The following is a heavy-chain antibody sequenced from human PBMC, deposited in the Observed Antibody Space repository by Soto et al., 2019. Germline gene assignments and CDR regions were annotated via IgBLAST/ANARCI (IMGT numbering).Heavy chain of an antibody. J-gene: IGHJ4*02. CDR2: IKHDGSEK. Sequence: EVKLVESGGGLVQPGGSLRLSCAASGFVFSNYWMTWVRQAPGKGLEWVANIKHDGSEKNYVDSVKGRFTVSRDNARNSLYLQMNSLTVEDTAVYYCARDGTPGDYWGQGTLVTVSS. V-gene: IGHV3-7*03. CDR1: GFVFSNYW. CDR3: ARDGTPGDY.